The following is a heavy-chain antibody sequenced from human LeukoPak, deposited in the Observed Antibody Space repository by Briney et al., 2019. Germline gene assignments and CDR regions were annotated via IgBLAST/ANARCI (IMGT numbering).Heavy chain of an antibody. V-gene: IGHV4-4*07. CDR3: ARQGRISMIVVLIEDAFDI. J-gene: IGHJ3*02. CDR1: GGSISSYY. CDR2: IYTSGST. D-gene: IGHD3-22*01. Sequence: SETLSLTCTVSGGSISSYYWSWIQQPAGKGLEWIGRIYTSGSTNYNPSLKSRVTISVDTSKNQFSLKLSSVTAADTAVYYCARQGRISMIVVLIEDAFDIWGQGTMVTVSS.